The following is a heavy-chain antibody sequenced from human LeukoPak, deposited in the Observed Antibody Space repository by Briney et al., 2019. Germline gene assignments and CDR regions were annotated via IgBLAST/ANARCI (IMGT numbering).Heavy chain of an antibody. V-gene: IGHV1-69*05. J-gene: IGHJ6*03. CDR2: IIPIFGTA. CDR3: ARERVSGIAARRRYYMDV. D-gene: IGHD6-6*01. CDR1: GGTFSSYA. Sequence: SVKVSCKASGGTFSSYAISWVRQAPGQGLEWMGGIIPIFGTANYAQKFQGRVTITTDESTSTAYMELSSLRSEDTAVYYCARERVSGIAARRRYYMDVWGKGTTVTVSS.